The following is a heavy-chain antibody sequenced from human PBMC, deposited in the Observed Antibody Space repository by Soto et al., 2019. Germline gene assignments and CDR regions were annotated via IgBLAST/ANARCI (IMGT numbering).Heavy chain of an antibody. CDR2: IYYSGST. Sequence: PSETLSLTCTVSGGSISSSSYYWGWIRQPPGKGLEWIGSIYYSGSTYYNPSLKSRVTISVDTSKNQFSLKLSSVTAADTAVYYCARRVSSSWYYYYYGMDVWGQGTTVTVSS. V-gene: IGHV4-39*01. D-gene: IGHD6-13*01. CDR1: GGSISSSSYY. J-gene: IGHJ6*02. CDR3: ARRVSSSWYYYYYGMDV.